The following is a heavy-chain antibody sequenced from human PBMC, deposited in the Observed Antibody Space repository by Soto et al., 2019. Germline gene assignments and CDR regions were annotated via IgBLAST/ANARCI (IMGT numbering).Heavy chain of an antibody. CDR2: IYHSGST. D-gene: IGHD1-7*01. Sequence: SETLSLTCAVSGGSISSGGYSWSWIRQPPGKGLEWIGYIYHSGSTYYNPSLKSRVTISVDRSKNQFSLKLSSVTAADTAVYYCARELELRGWFDPWGQGTLVTVSS. J-gene: IGHJ5*02. CDR3: ARELELRGWFDP. V-gene: IGHV4-30-2*01. CDR1: GGSISSGGYS.